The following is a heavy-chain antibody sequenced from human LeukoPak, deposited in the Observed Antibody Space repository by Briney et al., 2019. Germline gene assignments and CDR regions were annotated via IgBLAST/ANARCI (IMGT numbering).Heavy chain of an antibody. Sequence: GSLRLSCAASGFTFFSYTMNWVRQPPGKGLEWIGIVHYNGATYYNPSLKSRITISLGTPKNQFSLKLTSVSAADTAIYYCATVPLVTYSSGYCDYWGQGTLVTVSS. CDR3: ATVPLVTYSSGYCDY. CDR1: GFTFFSYT. V-gene: IGHV4-59*12. D-gene: IGHD3-22*01. J-gene: IGHJ4*02. CDR2: VHYNGAT.